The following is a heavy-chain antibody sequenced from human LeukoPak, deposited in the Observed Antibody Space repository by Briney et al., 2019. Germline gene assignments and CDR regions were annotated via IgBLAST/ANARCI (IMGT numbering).Heavy chain of an antibody. CDR3: AKPHYSSTEFDY. CDR2: IRYDGSNK. CDR1: GFTFSSYA. D-gene: IGHD6-13*01. J-gene: IGHJ4*02. V-gene: IGHV3-30*02. Sequence: PGGSLRLSCAASGFTFSSYAMSWVRQAPGKGLEWVAFIRYDGSNKYYADSVKGRFTISRDNSKNTLYLQMNSLRAEDTAVYYCAKPHYSSTEFDYWGQGTLVTVSS.